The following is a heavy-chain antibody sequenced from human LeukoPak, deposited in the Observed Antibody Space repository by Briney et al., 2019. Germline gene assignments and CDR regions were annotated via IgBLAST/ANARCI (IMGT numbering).Heavy chain of an antibody. Sequence: ETLSLTCTVSGGSISSYYWSWIRQPPGKGLEWVANIKQDGSEKYYVDSVKGRFTISRDNAKNSLYLQMNSLRAEDTAVYYCARESYYFDYWGQGTLVTVSS. CDR1: GGSISSYY. V-gene: IGHV3-7*01. CDR2: IKQDGSEK. J-gene: IGHJ4*02. CDR3: ARESYYFDY.